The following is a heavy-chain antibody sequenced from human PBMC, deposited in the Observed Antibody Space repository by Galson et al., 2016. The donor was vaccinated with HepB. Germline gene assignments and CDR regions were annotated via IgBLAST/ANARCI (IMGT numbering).Heavy chain of an antibody. J-gene: IGHJ4*02. V-gene: IGHV3-23*01. D-gene: IGHD4-17*01. CDR3: AKGMTVTTIYTNFEN. CDR1: GFTFSTYA. CDR2: ISGSAGRI. Sequence: SLRLSCAASGFTFSTYAMSWVRQAPGNGLEWLSIISGSAGRIYYADSVKGRFTISRDNSKNTLYLQMNSLRVDDTAVYYCAKGMTVTTIYTNFENLGQGTLVIVSS.